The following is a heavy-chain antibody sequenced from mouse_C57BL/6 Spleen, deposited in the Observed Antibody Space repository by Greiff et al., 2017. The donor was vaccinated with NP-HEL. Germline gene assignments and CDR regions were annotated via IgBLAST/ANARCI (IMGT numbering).Heavy chain of an antibody. CDR2: INPNYGTT. V-gene: IGHV1-39*01. Sequence: EVQLQQSGPELVKPGASVKISCKASGYSFTDYNMNWVKQSNGKSLEWIGVINPNYGTTSYNQKFKGKATLTVDQSSSTAYMQLNSLTSEDSAVYYCSRSLYYYGSSYDYAMDYWGQGTSVTVSS. CDR1: GYSFTDYN. J-gene: IGHJ4*01. CDR3: SRSLYYYGSSYDYAMDY. D-gene: IGHD1-1*01.